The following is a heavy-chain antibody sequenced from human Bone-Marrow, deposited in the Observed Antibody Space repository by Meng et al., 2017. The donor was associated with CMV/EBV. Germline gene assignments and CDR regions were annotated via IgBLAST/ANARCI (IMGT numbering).Heavy chain of an antibody. D-gene: IGHD4-23*01. CDR1: GFTFSSYA. CDR2: ISGSGGST. J-gene: IGHJ4*02. V-gene: IGHV3-23*01. Sequence: GESLKISCAASGFTFSSYAMSWVRQAPGKGLEWVSAISGSGGSTYYADSVKGRFTISRDNSKNTLYLQMNSLRAEDTAVYYCAKSILRGGNDGNYYYVDYWGQGTLVTVSS. CDR3: AKSILRGGNDGNYYYVDY.